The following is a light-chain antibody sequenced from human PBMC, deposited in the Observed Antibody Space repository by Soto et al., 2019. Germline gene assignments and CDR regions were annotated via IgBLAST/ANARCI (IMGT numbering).Light chain of an antibody. CDR1: QSVGSN. J-gene: IGKJ1*01. Sequence: EIVMTQSPATLSVSPGERATLSCRASQSVGSNLAWYQQKPGQAPRLLMYGASTRATGVPARFSGSGSGAEFTLTISSLQSEDFAVYYCQQYNNRPPWTFGQGTKVGIE. CDR2: GAS. CDR3: QQYNNRPPWT. V-gene: IGKV3-15*01.